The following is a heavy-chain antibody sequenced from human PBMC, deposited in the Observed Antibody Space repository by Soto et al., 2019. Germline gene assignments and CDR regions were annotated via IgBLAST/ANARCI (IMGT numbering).Heavy chain of an antibody. Sequence: QVQLQESGPGLVKPSQTLSLTCTVSGGSISSGGYYWSWIRQHPGKGLEWIGYIYYSGSTYYNPSLRSRVTLSVDTSKNQSSLKLSSVTAADTAVYYCARELEAAALYWGQGTLVTVSS. V-gene: IGHV4-31*03. CDR3: ARELEAAALY. D-gene: IGHD6-13*01. CDR2: IYYSGST. CDR1: GGSISSGGYY. J-gene: IGHJ4*02.